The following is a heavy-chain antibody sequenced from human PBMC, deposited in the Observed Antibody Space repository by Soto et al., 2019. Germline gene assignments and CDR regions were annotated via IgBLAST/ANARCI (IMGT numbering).Heavy chain of an antibody. CDR2: ISGSGGRT. CDR1: GFTFSSYA. V-gene: IGHV3-23*01. Sequence: EVQLLESGGGLVQPGGSLRLSCAASGFTFSSYAMSWVRQAPGKGLEWVSAISGSGGRTYYADSVKGRFTISRDNSKNPLYLQMNSLRAEDTAVYFCASLIVVVIYPDYCCQVTLVTLSS. CDR3: ASLIVVVIYPDY. J-gene: IGHJ4*02. D-gene: IGHD3-22*01.